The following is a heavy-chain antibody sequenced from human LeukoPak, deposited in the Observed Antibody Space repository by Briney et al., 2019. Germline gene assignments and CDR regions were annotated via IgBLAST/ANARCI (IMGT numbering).Heavy chain of an antibody. J-gene: IGHJ3*02. V-gene: IGHV3-74*01. D-gene: IGHD3-16*01. CDR3: ARLGVPNAFDI. CDR1: GFTFSTYW. CDR2: VNSDGSIT. Sequence: GGSLRLSCAASGFTFSTYWMHWVRQAPGKGLVWVSRVNSDGSITTYEASVKGRFTISRDNAENTLYLQMSSLRAEDTAVYFCARLGVPNAFDIWGEGTMVTVSS.